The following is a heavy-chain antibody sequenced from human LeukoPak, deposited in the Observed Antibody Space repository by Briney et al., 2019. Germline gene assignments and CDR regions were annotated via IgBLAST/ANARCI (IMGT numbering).Heavy chain of an antibody. V-gene: IGHV4-34*01. CDR3: ARGLCVWGSYRLYYFDY. CDR1: GGSFSGYY. Sequence: SETLSLTCAVYGGSFSGYYWSWIRQPPGKGLEWIGEINHSGSTNYNPSLKSRVTISVHTSKNQFSLKLSSVTAADTAVYYCARGLCVWGSYRLYYFDYWGQGTLVTVSS. J-gene: IGHJ4*02. D-gene: IGHD3-16*02. CDR2: INHSGST.